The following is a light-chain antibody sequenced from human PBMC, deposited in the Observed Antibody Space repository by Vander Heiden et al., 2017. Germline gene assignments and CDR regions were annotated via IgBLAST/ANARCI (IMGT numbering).Light chain of an antibody. CDR2: TLS. Sequence: DIVTTHAPPCLLVTPGEPASIFCISSQALSDSDNGNIYLDWFLQKPVQSPQLLIYTLSCRSSGVPGRFSRRESPTDFTLKSSRVDAEDVGVYYCRRRTALALTFGGGTQVDIK. J-gene: IGKJ4*01. CDR1: QALSDSDNGNIY. CDR3: RRRTALALT. V-gene: IGKV2-40*01.